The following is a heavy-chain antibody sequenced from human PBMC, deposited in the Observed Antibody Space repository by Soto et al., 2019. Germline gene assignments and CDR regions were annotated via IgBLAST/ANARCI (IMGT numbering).Heavy chain of an antibody. CDR1: GGSFSGYY. CDR3: ARGEIVVVAATRAYYWYFDL. D-gene: IGHD2-15*01. J-gene: IGHJ2*01. V-gene: IGHV4-34*01. CDR2: INHSGST. Sequence: SETLSLTCAVYGGSFSGYYWSWIRPPPGKGLEWIGEINHSGSTNYNPSLKSRVTISVDTSKNQFSLKLSSVTAADTAVYYCARGEIVVVAATRAYYWYFDLWGRGTLVTVSS.